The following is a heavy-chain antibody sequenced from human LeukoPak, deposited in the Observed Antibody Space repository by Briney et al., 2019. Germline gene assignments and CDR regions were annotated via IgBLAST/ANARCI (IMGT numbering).Heavy chain of an antibody. V-gene: IGHV3-23*01. CDR3: AKINEWELLLPYFDY. J-gene: IGHJ4*02. CDR2: ISGSGGST. D-gene: IGHD1-26*01. CDR1: GFTFSSYA. Sequence: GGSLRLSCAASGFTFSSYAMSWVRQAPGKGLEWVSAISGSGGSTYYADSVKGRFTISRDNSKNTLYLQMNSQRAEDTAVYYCAKINEWELLLPYFDYWGQGTLVTVSS.